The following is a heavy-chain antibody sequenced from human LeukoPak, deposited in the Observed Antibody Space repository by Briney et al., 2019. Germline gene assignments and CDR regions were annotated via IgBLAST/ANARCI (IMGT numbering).Heavy chain of an antibody. Sequence: GGSLRLSCAASGFTFSNYGMHWVRQAPGKGLEWVAFIRYDGGNKCYADSVKGRFTISRDNSKNTVYLQMNSLRAEVTAMYNCAKDDSSAMDVWGKGTTVTVSS. CDR2: IRYDGGNK. D-gene: IGHD3-22*01. J-gene: IGHJ6*04. CDR3: AKDDSSAMDV. V-gene: IGHV3-30*02. CDR1: GFTFSNYG.